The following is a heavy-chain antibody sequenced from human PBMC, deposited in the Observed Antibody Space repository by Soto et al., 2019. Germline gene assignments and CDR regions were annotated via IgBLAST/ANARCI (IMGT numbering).Heavy chain of an antibody. CDR2: ISYDGSNK. CDR1: GFTFSSYG. CDR3: AKGAVWGSSGIDY. D-gene: IGHD3-16*01. Sequence: QVQLVESGGGVVQPGRSLRLSCAASGFTFSSYGLHRVRQAPDKGLEWVAVISYDGSNKYYADSVKGRFTISRDNSKNTLYLQMNSLRAEDTAVYYCAKGAVWGSSGIDYWGQGTLVTVSS. V-gene: IGHV3-30*18. J-gene: IGHJ4*02.